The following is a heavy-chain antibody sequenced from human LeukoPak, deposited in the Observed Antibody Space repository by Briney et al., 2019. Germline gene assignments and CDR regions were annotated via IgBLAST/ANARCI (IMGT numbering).Heavy chain of an antibody. D-gene: IGHD5-18*01. J-gene: IGHJ5*02. Sequence: SETLSLTCAVSGGSISSSNWWSWVRQPPGKGLEWIGEIYHSGSTNYNPSLKSRVTISVDKSKNQFSLKLSSVTAADTAVYYCARVVGYSYGAPFDPWGQGTLVTVSS. CDR1: GGSISSSNW. CDR3: ARVVGYSYGAPFDP. V-gene: IGHV4-4*02. CDR2: IYHSGST.